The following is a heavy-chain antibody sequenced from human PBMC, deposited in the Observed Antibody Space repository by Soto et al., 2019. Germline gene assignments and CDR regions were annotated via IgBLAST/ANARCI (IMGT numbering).Heavy chain of an antibody. Sequence: GASVKVSCKAAGYNFTTYGISWVRQAPGQGLEWMGWISGDSVNTKSAQKLQDRITMTTDTSAGTAYMELRRLRSDDTAVYPCAREGQQQAQETYYYFYGMDIWGQGTTVTVSS. V-gene: IGHV1-18*01. CDR3: AREGQQQAQETYYYFYGMDI. CDR1: GYNFTTYG. J-gene: IGHJ6*01. CDR2: ISGDSVNT. D-gene: IGHD3-3*01.